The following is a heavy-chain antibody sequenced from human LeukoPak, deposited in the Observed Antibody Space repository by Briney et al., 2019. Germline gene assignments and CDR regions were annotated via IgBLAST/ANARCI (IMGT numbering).Heavy chain of an antibody. Sequence: ASVNVSCKASGYTFTSYYMHWVRQAPGQGLEWMGIINHSGGSTSYAQKFQGRVTMTRDTSTSKVYMELSSLRSEDTAEYYCARGGYFDWLMFEVAWFDPWGQGTLVTVSS. V-gene: IGHV1-46*01. J-gene: IGHJ5*02. D-gene: IGHD3-9*01. CDR3: ARGGYFDWLMFEVAWFDP. CDR2: INHSGGST. CDR1: GYTFTSYY.